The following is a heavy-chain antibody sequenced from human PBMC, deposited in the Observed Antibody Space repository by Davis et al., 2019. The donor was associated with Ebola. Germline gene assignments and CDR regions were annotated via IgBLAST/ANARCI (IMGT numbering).Heavy chain of an antibody. V-gene: IGHV4-34*01. CDR1: GGSFSGYY. CDR3: ARSQWLVHSYGY. Sequence: SETLSLTCAVYGGSFSGYYWSWIRQPPGKGLEWIGEINHSGSTNYNPSLKSRVTISVDTSKNQFSLKLSSVIAADTAVYYCARSQWLVHSYGYWGQGTLVTVSS. CDR2: INHSGST. D-gene: IGHD6-19*01. J-gene: IGHJ4*02.